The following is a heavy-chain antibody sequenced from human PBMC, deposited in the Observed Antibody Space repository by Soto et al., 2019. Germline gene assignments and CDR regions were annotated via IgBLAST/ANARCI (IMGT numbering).Heavy chain of an antibody. CDR3: APNSYSAVAGTVSFDD. V-gene: IGHV2-5*02. J-gene: IGHJ4*02. Sequence: QITLKESGPTLVKPTQTLTLTCTFSGFSLTTPGVSVGWIRQPPGKALEWLGLLYWDDDKRYSPALTTRLTFSKDAAKTHFGLTLTNVHPVDTAPYYCAPNSYSAVAGTVSFDDWGQGTLVTVSS. D-gene: IGHD6-19*01. CDR1: GFSLTTPGVS. CDR2: LYWDDDK.